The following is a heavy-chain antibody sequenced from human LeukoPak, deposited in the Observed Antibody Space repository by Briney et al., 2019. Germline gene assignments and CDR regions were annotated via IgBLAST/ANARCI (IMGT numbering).Heavy chain of an antibody. CDR2: ISSDESST. CDR3: ARGGFTGTSCPYFDY. Sequence: PGGSLRLSCAASGFTFSNYWMDWVRQAPGKGLVWVSRISSDESSTTYADSVKGRFTISRDNAKNTLYLKMNTLRAEDTAIYFCARGGFTGTSCPYFDYWGQGTLVTVSS. V-gene: IGHV3-74*01. CDR1: GFTFSNYW. J-gene: IGHJ4*02. D-gene: IGHD2-2*01.